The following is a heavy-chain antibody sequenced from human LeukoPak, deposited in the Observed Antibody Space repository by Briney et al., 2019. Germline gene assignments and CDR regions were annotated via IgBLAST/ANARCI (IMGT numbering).Heavy chain of an antibody. CDR2: ISGSGGST. CDR1: GFTFSSYA. J-gene: IGHJ4*02. V-gene: IGHV3-23*01. CDR3: AKLGSYGSGSYYNV. D-gene: IGHD3-10*01. Sequence: GGSLRLSCAASGFTFSSYAMSWVHQAPGKGLEWVSAISGSGGSTYYADSVEGRFTISRDNSKNTLYLQMNSLRAEDTAVYYCAKLGSYGSGSYYNVWGQGTLVTVSS.